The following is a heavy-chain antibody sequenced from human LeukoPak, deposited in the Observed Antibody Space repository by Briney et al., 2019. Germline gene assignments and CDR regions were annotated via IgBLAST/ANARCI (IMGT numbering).Heavy chain of an antibody. D-gene: IGHD6-19*01. CDR2: ISSNGGST. V-gene: IGHV3-64*01. J-gene: IGHJ5*02. Sequence: PGGSLRLSCAASGFTFSSYAMHWVRQAPGKGLEYVSDISSNGGSTYYANSVKGRFTISRDNSKNTLYLQMGSLRAEDMAVYYCARDTSSSGWYVGWFDPWGQGTLVTVSS. CDR3: ARDTSSSGWYVGWFDP. CDR1: GFTFSSYA.